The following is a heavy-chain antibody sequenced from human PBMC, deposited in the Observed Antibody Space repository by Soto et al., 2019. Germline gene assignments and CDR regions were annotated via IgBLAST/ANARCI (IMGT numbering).Heavy chain of an antibody. CDR2: IYYSGNT. CDR1: GGSVSSSNYY. CDR3: ARRYIVATRIEY. D-gene: IGHD5-12*01. V-gene: IGHV4-61*01. J-gene: IGHJ4*02. Sequence: SETLSLTCTVSGGSVSSSNYYWSWIRQPPGKGLEWIGNIYYSGNTQYNPSLKTRVTISVDTSKNQFSLRLISVTAADTAVYYSARRYIVATRIEYLGQGTLVTLSS.